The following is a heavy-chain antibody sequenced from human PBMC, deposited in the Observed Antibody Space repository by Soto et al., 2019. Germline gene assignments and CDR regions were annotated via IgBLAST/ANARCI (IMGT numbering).Heavy chain of an antibody. D-gene: IGHD6-19*01. V-gene: IGHV3-53*01. CDR2: MYSGGST. Sequence: EVQLVESGGGLIQPGGSLRLSCVASGFTVSNTYVSWVRQAPGKGLEWLSLMYSGGSTYYGHSVKGRFTISRDNSKNTLYLQLNSLRVDDTAVYYCARDARSSGWFGWFDPWGQGTLVTVSS. CDR3: ARDARSSGWFGWFDP. J-gene: IGHJ5*02. CDR1: GFTVSNTY.